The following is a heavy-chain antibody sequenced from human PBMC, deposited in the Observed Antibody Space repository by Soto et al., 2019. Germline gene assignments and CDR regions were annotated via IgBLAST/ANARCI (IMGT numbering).Heavy chain of an antibody. CDR2: ISGSGRTT. Sequence: EVQLLESGGGLVQPGGSLRLSCEASGFTFGSYAMNWLRQAPGRGLECVSFISGSGRTTYYADSVKGRFTVSRDNSKNTLYLQMNSLRAEDTALYYCATFRGPSYSYYSMDVWGKGTTVTVSS. CDR3: ATFRGPSYSYYSMDV. J-gene: IGHJ6*03. V-gene: IGHV3-23*01. CDR1: GFTFGSYA. D-gene: IGHD3-16*01.